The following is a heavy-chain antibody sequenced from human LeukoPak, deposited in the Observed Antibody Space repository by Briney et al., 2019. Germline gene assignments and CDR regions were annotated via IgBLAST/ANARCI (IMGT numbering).Heavy chain of an antibody. CDR2: MNPNSGDT. Sequence: ASVKVSCKPSGYTLTNHDINWVRQATGQGLEWMGWMNPNSGDTGYAQKFQGRVTMTRDTSISTAYMELSRLRSDDTAVYYCARDGGSWNKFDYWGQGTLVTVSS. CDR3: ARDGGSWNKFDY. D-gene: IGHD2-15*01. J-gene: IGHJ4*02. V-gene: IGHV1-8*01. CDR1: GYTLTNHD.